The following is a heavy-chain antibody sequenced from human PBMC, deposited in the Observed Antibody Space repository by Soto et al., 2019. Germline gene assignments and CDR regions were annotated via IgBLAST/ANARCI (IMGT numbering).Heavy chain of an antibody. CDR1: GDTFTSFG. V-gene: IGHV1-69*01. Sequence: QVQLVQSGAEVKKPGSSVKVSCKASGDTFTSFGITWVRQAPGQGLEWVGGIIPLLNTGNYAQNLQGRVTITVEESTNTAYMELISLRSEDTAVYYCVRNRYYYDRNAYLQNLDSWGQGTLVTVSS. J-gene: IGHJ5*01. CDR2: IIPLLNTG. CDR3: VRNRYYYDRNAYLQNLDS. D-gene: IGHD3-22*01.